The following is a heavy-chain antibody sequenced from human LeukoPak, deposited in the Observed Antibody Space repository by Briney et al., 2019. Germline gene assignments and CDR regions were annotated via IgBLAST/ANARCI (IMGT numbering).Heavy chain of an antibody. CDR1: GDSFSSNSGS. CDR2: IYYRSRLHY. V-gene: IGHV6-1*01. Sequence: SQTLSLTCALSGDSFSSNSGSWSWIRQSPSRGPEWLGRIYYRSRLHYESAVSVQNRISISPDKTKNQFSLQLNAMSAHDSAVYYCVSGGDWGFGWYFDVWGRGALVTVSS. D-gene: IGHD7-27*01. J-gene: IGHJ2*01. CDR3: VSGGDWGFGWYFDV.